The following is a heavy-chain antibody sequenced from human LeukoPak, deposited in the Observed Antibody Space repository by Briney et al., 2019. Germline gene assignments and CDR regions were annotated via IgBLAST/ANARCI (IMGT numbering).Heavy chain of an antibody. CDR1: GFTFSNYA. CDR3: AKDRYFTNWYDAFDI. D-gene: IGHD6-13*01. J-gene: IGHJ3*02. Sequence: GGSLRLSCAASGFTFSNYAMSWVRQAPGKGLEWVSAITGSGSSTYYVDSVKGHFTISRDNSENTLYLQMNNLRAEDTAVYYCAKDRYFTNWYDAFDIWGRGTMVTVSS. V-gene: IGHV3-23*01. CDR2: ITGSGSST.